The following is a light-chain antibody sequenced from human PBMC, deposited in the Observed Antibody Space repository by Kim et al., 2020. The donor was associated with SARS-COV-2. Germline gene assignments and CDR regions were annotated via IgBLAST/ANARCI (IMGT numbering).Light chain of an antibody. Sequence: EVVLTQSPATLSLSPGARATLSCRARQNVNNYLAWYQQKPGQPPRLLFYDVSNRATGIPARFSGTGSGTDFTLTISSLEPEDFAVYYCQHRKNWPVTFGGGTKVDIK. CDR2: DVS. CDR1: QNVNNY. CDR3: QHRKNWPVT. J-gene: IGKJ4*01. V-gene: IGKV3-11*01.